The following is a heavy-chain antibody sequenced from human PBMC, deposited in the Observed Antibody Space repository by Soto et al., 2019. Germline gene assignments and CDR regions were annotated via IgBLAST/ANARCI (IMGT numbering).Heavy chain of an antibody. CDR1: GGSISSGDYC. Sequence: QVQLQESGPGLVKPSQTLSLSCNVSGGSISSGDYCWTWIRQPPGKGLEWIGCIYHTGNTDYNPSLKSRVTILVDTSKNQFSLEMSSVTAADTAVYYCARESLRIGVFPWGQGTPVTVSS. V-gene: IGHV4-30-4*01. CDR3: ARESLRIGVFP. CDR2: IYHTGNT. J-gene: IGHJ5*02. D-gene: IGHD3-3*01.